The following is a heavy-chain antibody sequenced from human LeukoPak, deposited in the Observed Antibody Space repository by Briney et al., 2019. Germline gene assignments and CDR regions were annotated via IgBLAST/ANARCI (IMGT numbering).Heavy chain of an antibody. CDR2: IYYSGST. J-gene: IGHJ6*03. CDR3: ARERAYYYYYYMDV. V-gene: IGHV4-38-2*02. CDR1: GYSISNSYY. Sequence: SETLSLTCTVSGYSISNSYYWGWIRQPPGKGLGWIGSIYYSGSTYYNPSLKSRVTISVDTSKNQFSLKLSSVTAADTAVYYCARERAYYYYYYMDVWGKGTTVTVSS.